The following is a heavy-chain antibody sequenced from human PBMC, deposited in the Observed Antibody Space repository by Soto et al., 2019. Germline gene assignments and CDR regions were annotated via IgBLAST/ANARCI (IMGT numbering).Heavy chain of an antibody. V-gene: IGHV4-59*08. Sequence: SETLSLTCTVSGGSISSYYWSWIRQPPGKGLEWIGYIYYSGSTNYNPSLKSRVTISVDTSKNQFSLKLSSVTAADTAVYYCARHSIISRRGWYGGHYFDYWGQGTLVTVSS. CDR3: ARHSIISRRGWYGGHYFDY. J-gene: IGHJ4*02. D-gene: IGHD6-19*01. CDR2: IYYSGST. CDR1: GGSISSYY.